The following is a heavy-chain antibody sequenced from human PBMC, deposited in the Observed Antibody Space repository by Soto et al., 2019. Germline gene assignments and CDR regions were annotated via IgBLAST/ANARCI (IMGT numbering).Heavy chain of an antibody. CDR1: GYTFTSYG. J-gene: IGHJ4*02. CDR2: ISAYNGNT. CDR3: ARFTSLFYGDYEQYYFDY. V-gene: IGHV1-18*01. Sequence: ASVKVSCKASGYTFTSYGISWVRQAPGQGLEWMGWISAYNGNTNYAQKLQGRVTMTTDTSTSTAYMELRSLRSDDTAVYYCARFTSLFYGDYEQYYFDYWGQGTLVTVSS. D-gene: IGHD4-17*01.